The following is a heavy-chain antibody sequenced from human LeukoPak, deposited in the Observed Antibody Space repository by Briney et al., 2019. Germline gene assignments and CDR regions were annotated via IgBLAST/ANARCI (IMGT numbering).Heavy chain of an antibody. V-gene: IGHV4-34*01. CDR2: INHSGST. CDR1: GGSFSDYY. D-gene: IGHD3-16*02. J-gene: IGHJ4*02. CDR3: ARALAHRH. Sequence: PSETPSLTCAVYGGSFSDYYWSWIRQPPGKGLQWIGEINHSGSTNYSPSLKSRVTISVDTSKNQFSLKLSSMTAADTAVYYCARALAHRHWGQGTLVTVSS.